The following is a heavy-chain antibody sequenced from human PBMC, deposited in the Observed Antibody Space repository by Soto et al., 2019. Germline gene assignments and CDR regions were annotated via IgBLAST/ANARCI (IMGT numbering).Heavy chain of an antibody. Sequence: SETLSLTCTVSGGSISSGGYYWSWIRQHPGKGLEWIGYIYYSGSTYYNPSLKSRVTISVDTSKNQFSLKLSSVTAADTVVYYCQGTRRAYYYYGMDVWGQGTTVTVSS. V-gene: IGHV4-31*08. CDR3: QGTRRAYYYYGMDV. CDR1: GGSISSGGYY. CDR2: IYYSGST. J-gene: IGHJ6*02.